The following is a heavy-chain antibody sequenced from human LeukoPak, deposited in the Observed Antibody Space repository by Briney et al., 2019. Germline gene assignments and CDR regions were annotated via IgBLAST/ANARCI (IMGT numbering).Heavy chain of an antibody. CDR3: ARDCPGYSREYYYYYYYMDV. CDR2: FDPEDGET. V-gene: IGHV1-24*01. CDR1: GYTLTELS. J-gene: IGHJ6*03. D-gene: IGHD6-13*01. Sequence: ASVKVSCKVSGYTLTELSMHWVRQAPGKGLEWMGGFDPEDGETIYAQKFQGRVTMTEDTSTDTAYMELSSLRSDDTAVYYCARDCPGYSREYYYYYYYMDVWGKGTTVTVSS.